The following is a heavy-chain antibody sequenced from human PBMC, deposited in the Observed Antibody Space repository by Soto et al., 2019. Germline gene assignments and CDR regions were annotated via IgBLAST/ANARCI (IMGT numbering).Heavy chain of an antibody. CDR3: ARDRLRGYDSSGFYS. J-gene: IGHJ4*02. D-gene: IGHD3-22*01. CDR2: INPSDGNR. CDR1: GYSFSFYG. V-gene: IGHV1-18*01. Sequence: GXSVKVSCNASGYSFSFYGINLVRHSPGQGLEWMGWINPSDGNRNFAQKFEDRVTMTTATSTNTVFLELRSLKSDDTAIYYCARDRLRGYDSSGFYSWGQGTMVTVSS.